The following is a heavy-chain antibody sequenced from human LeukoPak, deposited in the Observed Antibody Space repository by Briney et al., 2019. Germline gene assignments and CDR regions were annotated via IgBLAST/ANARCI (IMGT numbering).Heavy chain of an antibody. CDR2: ISGNGDDA. CDR3: AKRDWPYYFDY. V-gene: IGHV3-23*01. D-gene: IGHD3/OR15-3a*01. J-gene: IGHJ4*02. Sequence: GGSLRLSCAASGCWFSNYGINWVRQAPGKGLEGVSVISGNGDDAFYVDSVKGRFRISRDNSKNTVYLQMNSLRADDTAVYYCAKRDWPYYFDYWGQGTLVAVSS. CDR1: GCWFSNYG.